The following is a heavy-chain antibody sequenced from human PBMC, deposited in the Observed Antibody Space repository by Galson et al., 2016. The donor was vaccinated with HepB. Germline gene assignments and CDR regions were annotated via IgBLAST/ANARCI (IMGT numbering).Heavy chain of an antibody. CDR1: GFTFRGYA. CDR2: IRGKANSYET. J-gene: IGHJ4*02. Sequence: SLRLSCAASGFTFRGYAIHWVRQTSGKGLEWVGRIRGKANSYETTYSAAVKGRFTLSRDDSENTAYLQMNSLKTEDTAVCYCSLDFDNWGQGTLVAVSS. CDR3: SLDFDN. V-gene: IGHV3-73*01.